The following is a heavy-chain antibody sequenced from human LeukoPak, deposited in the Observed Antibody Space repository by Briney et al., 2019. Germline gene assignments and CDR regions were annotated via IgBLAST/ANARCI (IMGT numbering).Heavy chain of an antibody. D-gene: IGHD5-12*01. V-gene: IGHV1-69*13. Sequence: SVKVSYKASRGTFTSYAISWVRQAPGQGLEWRGGIIPIFGTANYAQKFQGRVTITADESTSTAYMELSSLRSEDTAVYYCARVGDSGDDVDYFDYWGQGTLVTVSS. J-gene: IGHJ4*02. CDR1: RGTFTSYA. CDR3: ARVGDSGDDVDYFDY. CDR2: IIPIFGTA.